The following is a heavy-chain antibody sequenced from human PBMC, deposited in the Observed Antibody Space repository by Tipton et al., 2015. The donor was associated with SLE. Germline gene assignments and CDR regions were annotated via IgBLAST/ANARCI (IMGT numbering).Heavy chain of an antibody. Sequence: TLSLTCTVSGGSITSSGFYWGWFRQPPGKGLEWIGSIDYSGRTYYTPSLKSQVTISVDTSKNQFSLKLSSVTAADTAFYYYARRTSGYAPDYWGQGTLVTVSS. J-gene: IGHJ4*02. CDR2: IDYSGRT. V-gene: IGHV4-39*07. D-gene: IGHD5-12*01. CDR1: GGSITSSGFY. CDR3: ARRTSGYAPDY.